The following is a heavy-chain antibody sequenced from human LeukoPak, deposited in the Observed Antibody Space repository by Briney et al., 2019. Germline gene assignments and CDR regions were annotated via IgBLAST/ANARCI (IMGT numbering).Heavy chain of an antibody. CDR3: AKLSDSSGYYWQPHFDY. CDR1: GFTFRAFG. D-gene: IGHD3-22*01. V-gene: IGHV3-30*18. Sequence: EPGGSLRLSCAASGFTFRAFGMHWVRQPPGKGLEWVAVISYDGNIRYYADSVKGRFTISRDNSRNTLYLQMNSLRAEDTALYYCAKLSDSSGYYWQPHFDYWGQGTLVTVSS. J-gene: IGHJ4*02. CDR2: ISYDGNIR.